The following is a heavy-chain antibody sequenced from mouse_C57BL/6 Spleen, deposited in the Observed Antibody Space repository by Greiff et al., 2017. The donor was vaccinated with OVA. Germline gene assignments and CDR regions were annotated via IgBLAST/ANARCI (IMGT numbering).Heavy chain of an antibody. CDR3: ARMDGNYDYYAMDY. V-gene: IGHV1-64*01. D-gene: IGHD2-1*01. CDR1: GYTFTSYW. CDR2: IHPNSGST. Sequence: QVQLKQSGAELVKPGASVKLSCKASGYTFTSYWMHWVKQRPGQGLEWIGMIHPNSGSTNYNEKFKSKATLTVDKSSSTAYMQLSSLTSEDSAVYYCARMDGNYDYYAMDYWGQGTSVTVSS. J-gene: IGHJ4*01.